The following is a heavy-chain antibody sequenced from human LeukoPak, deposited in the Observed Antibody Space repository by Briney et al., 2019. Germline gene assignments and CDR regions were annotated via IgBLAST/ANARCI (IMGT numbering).Heavy chain of an antibody. J-gene: IGHJ4*02. V-gene: IGHV3-23*01. D-gene: IGHD3-3*01. Sequence: PGGSLRLSCAASGFTFSSYAMSWVRQAPGKGLEWVSAISGSGGSTYYADSVKGRFTISRDNSKNTLYLQMNSLRAEDTAVYYCAKSGDFWSGYYTGWSLDYWGQGTLDTVSS. CDR2: ISGSGGST. CDR3: AKSGDFWSGYYTGWSLDY. CDR1: GFTFSSYA.